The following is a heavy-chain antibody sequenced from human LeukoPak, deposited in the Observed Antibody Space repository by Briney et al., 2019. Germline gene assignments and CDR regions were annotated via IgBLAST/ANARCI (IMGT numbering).Heavy chain of an antibody. CDR1: AGSISSSSHH. V-gene: IGHV4-39*01. J-gene: IGHJ4*02. Sequence: SETLSLTCTVSAGSISSSSHHWGWIRQSPGKGLEWIGSIYSGRTTYYNPSLNNRVTISVVTSKNQFSLQLNSVTAADTSVYYCVRHNGRGGSTMGALDSWGQGSLVTVSS. CDR3: VRHNGRGGSTMGALDS. CDR2: IYSGRTT. D-gene: IGHD5/OR15-5a*01.